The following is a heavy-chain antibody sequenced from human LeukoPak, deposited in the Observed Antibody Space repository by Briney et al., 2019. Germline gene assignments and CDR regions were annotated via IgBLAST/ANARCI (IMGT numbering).Heavy chain of an antibody. J-gene: IGHJ4*02. CDR1: GFTFSDYY. V-gene: IGHV3-11*04. CDR3: ARGRRSYYDSSGYSEV. D-gene: IGHD3-22*01. Sequence: PGGSLRLSCAVSGFTFSDYYMSWIRQAPGKGLGWVSYISSSGSTIYYADSVKGRFTISRDNATNSLYLQMNSLRAEDTAVYYCARGRRSYYDSSGYSEVWGQGTLVTVSS. CDR2: ISSSGSTI.